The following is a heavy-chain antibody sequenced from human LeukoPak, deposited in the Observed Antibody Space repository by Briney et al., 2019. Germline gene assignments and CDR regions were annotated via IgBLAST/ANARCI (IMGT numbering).Heavy chain of an antibody. D-gene: IGHD1-7*01. CDR2: ISYDGSNK. J-gene: IGHJ4*02. CDR1: GFTFSSYA. CDR3: ARSPYNWNYHFNY. V-gene: IGHV3-30-3*01. Sequence: GGSLRLSCAASGFTFSSYAMHWVRQAPGKGLEWVAVISYDGSNKYYADSVKGRFTISRDNSKNTLYLQMNSLRAEDTAVYYCARSPYNWNYHFNYWGQGTLVTVSS.